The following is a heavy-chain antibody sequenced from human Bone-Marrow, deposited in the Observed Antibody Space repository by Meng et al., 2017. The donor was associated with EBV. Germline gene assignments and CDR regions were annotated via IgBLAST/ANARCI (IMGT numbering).Heavy chain of an antibody. J-gene: IGHJ5*02. V-gene: IGHV3-30*18. Sequence: GELVEVGGGWGRPGRPLRLSCADSGCIFSGYGFHWVRQAPGKGTEWVAIIPSDASHNKYYADSVKGRFTISRDNSKNTLYLQMNSLKIEDTAVYYCAKDLSGRFDPWGQGTLVTVSS. D-gene: IGHD1-14*01. CDR3: AKDLSGRFDP. CDR2: IPSDASHNK. CDR1: GCIFSGYG.